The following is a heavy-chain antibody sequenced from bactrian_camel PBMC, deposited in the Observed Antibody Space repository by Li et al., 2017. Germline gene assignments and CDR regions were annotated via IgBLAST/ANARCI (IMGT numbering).Heavy chain of an antibody. CDR3: VRSPYSDYALGDY. Sequence: DVQLVESGGDSVQPGGSLRLSCVASGFPFSANHMSWVRQPPGKKLEWVSSITASGTTSYSNSVRGRFTISRDNAKNTLYLQLDSLSTEGAATYYCVRSPYSDYALGDYWGQGTQVTVS. CDR1: GFPFSANH. D-gene: IGHD4*01. CDR2: ITASGTT. J-gene: IGHJ4*01. V-gene: IGHV3S67*01.